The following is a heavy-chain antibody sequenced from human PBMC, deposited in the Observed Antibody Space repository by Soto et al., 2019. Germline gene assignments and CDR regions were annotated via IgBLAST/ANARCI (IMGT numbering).Heavy chain of an antibody. J-gene: IGHJ3*02. CDR2: ISSSSSYI. CDR3: ARATIAVAAPVDNDAFDS. D-gene: IGHD6-19*01. Sequence: GGSVRLSCAASGFTFSSYSMNWVRQAPGKGLEWVSSISSSSSYIYYADSVKGRFTISRDNAKNSLYLQMNSLRAEDTAVYYCARATIAVAAPVDNDAFDSWGQGTMVTVSS. V-gene: IGHV3-21*01. CDR1: GFTFSSYS.